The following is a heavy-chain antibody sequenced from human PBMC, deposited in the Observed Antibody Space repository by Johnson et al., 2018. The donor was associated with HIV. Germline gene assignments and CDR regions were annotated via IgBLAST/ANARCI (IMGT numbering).Heavy chain of an antibody. D-gene: IGHD1-26*01. CDR2: LFSGGTT. CDR1: GFTFSSYA. Sequence: VQLVESGGGVVQPGRSLRLSCAASGFTFSSYAMHWVRQAPGKGLEWVSVLFSGGTTYYADSVKGRFTISRDNSKNTLNLQMNSLRPEDTAVYYCTRGSFIDDAFDVWGLGTMVTVSS. CDR3: TRGSFIDDAFDV. J-gene: IGHJ3*01. V-gene: IGHV3-66*02.